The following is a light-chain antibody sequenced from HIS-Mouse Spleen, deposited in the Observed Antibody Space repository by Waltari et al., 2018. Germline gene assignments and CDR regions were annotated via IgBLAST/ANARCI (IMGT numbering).Light chain of an antibody. CDR2: AAS. CDR1: QSISSY. J-gene: IGKJ2*02. Sequence: DIQMTQSPSSLPASVGDRVTITCRASQSISSYLNWDQQKPGKAPKLLIYAASSLQSGVPSRFSGSGSGTDFTLTISSLQPEDFATYYCQQSYSTPSTFGQGTKLEIK. CDR3: QQSYSTPST. V-gene: IGKV1-39*01.